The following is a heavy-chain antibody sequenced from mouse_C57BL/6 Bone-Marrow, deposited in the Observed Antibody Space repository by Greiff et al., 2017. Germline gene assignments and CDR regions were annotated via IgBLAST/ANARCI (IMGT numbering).Heavy chain of an antibody. CDR1: GFTFSSYA. V-gene: IGHV5-4*01. CDR3: AREAYYYGSSYDYYAMDY. J-gene: IGHJ4*01. Sequence: EVKLVESGGGLVKPGGSLKLSCAASGFTFSSYAMSWVRQTPEKRLEWVATISDGGSYTYYPDNVKGRFTISRDNAKNNLYLQMSHLKSEDTAMYYCAREAYYYGSSYDYYAMDYWGQGTSVTVSS. CDR2: ISDGGSYT. D-gene: IGHD1-1*01.